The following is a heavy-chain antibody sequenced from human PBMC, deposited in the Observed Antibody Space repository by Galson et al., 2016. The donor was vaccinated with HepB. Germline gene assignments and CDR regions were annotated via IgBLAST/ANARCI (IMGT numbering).Heavy chain of an antibody. J-gene: IGHJ6*04. CDR1: GFNFTDHY. D-gene: IGHD2-2*01. CDR2: ISGGDGSV. Sequence: SLRLSCAASGFNFTDHYMTWIRQAPGKGLEWVSYISGGDGSVYYTDSLKGRFTISRDSANKSVYLQMNSLRAEDTAVYYCARGLGFCSSTNCPPPYYSYSGMDVWGKGTTVTVSP. CDR3: ARGLGFCSSTNCPPPYYSYSGMDV. V-gene: IGHV3-11*01.